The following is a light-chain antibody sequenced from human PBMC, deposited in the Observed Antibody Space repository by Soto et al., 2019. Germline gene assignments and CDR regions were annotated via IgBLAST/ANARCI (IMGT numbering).Light chain of an antibody. CDR1: QNIDSTK. J-gene: IGKJ5*01. CDR3: QQYVTSIT. Sequence: DIVLTQSPGTLSLSPGDRATLSCMASQNIDSTKLAWHQQKPGQAPRLLIYGASRRATGIPDRFTGTGSGTDFTRTVDRLEPEGFAVYYCQQYVTSITFGQGTRL. CDR2: GAS. V-gene: IGKV3-20*01.